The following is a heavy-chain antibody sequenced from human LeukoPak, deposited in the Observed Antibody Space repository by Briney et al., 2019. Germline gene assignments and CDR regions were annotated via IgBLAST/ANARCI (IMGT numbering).Heavy chain of an antibody. D-gene: IGHD3-9*01. CDR3: ARMGGYYDILTGYYPPLYYFDY. CDR1: GYTFTSYG. J-gene: IGHJ4*02. V-gene: IGHV1-18*01. Sequence: ALVKVSCKASGYTFTSYGISWVRQAPGQGLEWMGWISAYNGNTNYAQKLQGRVTMTTDTSTSTAYMELRSLRSDDTAVYYCARMGGYYDILTGYYPPLYYFDYWGQGTLVTVSS. CDR2: ISAYNGNT.